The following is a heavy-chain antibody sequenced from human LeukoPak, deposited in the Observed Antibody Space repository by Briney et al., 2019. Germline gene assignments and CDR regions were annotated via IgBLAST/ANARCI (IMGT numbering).Heavy chain of an antibody. D-gene: IGHD4-17*01. CDR2: IYYSGST. V-gene: IGHV4-59*08. Sequence: SGTLSLTCTVSGGSISSYYWSWIRQPPGKGLEWIGYIYYSGSTNYNPSLKSRVTISVDTSKNQFSLKLSSVTAADTAVYYCARHVKEFGDQSGMAWGQGTLVTVSS. CDR3: ARHVKEFGDQSGMA. CDR1: GGSISSYY. J-gene: IGHJ5*02.